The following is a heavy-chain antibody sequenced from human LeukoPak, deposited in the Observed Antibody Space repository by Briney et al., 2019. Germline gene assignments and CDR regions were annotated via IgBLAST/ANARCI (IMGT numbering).Heavy chain of an antibody. CDR3: ARDRWGYSYGGD. V-gene: IGHV4-34*01. CDR2: INHSGST. J-gene: IGHJ4*02. Sequence: SETLSLTCAVYGGSFSGYYWSWIRQPPGKGLEWIGEINHSGSTNYNPSLKSRVTISVDTSKNQFSLKLSSVTAADTAVYYCARDRWGYSYGGDWGQGTLVTVSS. D-gene: IGHD5-18*01. CDR1: GGSFSGYY.